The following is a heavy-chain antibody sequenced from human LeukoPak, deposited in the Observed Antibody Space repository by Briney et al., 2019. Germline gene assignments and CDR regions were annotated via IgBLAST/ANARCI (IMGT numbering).Heavy chain of an antibody. CDR2: IKQDGRGK. Sequence: QPGGSLRLSCAASGFTFTCCWMSWVRQTPGKGLEWVASIKQDGRGKFYADSVKGRFTISRDNAKNSLYLQVNSLRAEDTAVYYCARVPGVTRYFDSWGQGILVTVSS. D-gene: IGHD4-23*01. CDR3: ARVPGVTRYFDS. V-gene: IGHV3-7*01. J-gene: IGHJ4*02. CDR1: GFTFTCCW.